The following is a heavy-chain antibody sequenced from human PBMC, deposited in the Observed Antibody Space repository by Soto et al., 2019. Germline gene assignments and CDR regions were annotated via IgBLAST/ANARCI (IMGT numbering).Heavy chain of an antibody. V-gene: IGHV3-66*01. D-gene: IGHD6-19*01. Sequence: EVQLVESGGGLVQPGGSLRLSCAASGFTVSSNYMSWVRQAPGKGLEWVAVIYSGGSTYYADSVKGRFTISRDNSKNTMYLQMNSLRAEDTAVYYCEGRPWLLTYYYYGMDVWGQGTTVTVSS. J-gene: IGHJ6*02. CDR3: EGRPWLLTYYYYGMDV. CDR2: IYSGGST. CDR1: GFTVSSNY.